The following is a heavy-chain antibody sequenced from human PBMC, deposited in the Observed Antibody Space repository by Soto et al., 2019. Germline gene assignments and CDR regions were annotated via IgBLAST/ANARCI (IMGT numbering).Heavy chain of an antibody. J-gene: IGHJ5*02. V-gene: IGHV3-73*01. CDR3: TSHSPDDMIRT. Sequence: EVQLVESGGGLVQPGGSLKLSCAASGFTFSGSAMHWVRQASGKGLEWVGRIRSKTNNYATAYAASLKGRFTISRDESKTMAYLKLNSLQTDDTALYYCTSHSPDDMIRTWGKGPLVTVSS. CDR2: IRSKTNNYAT. CDR1: GFTFSGSA. D-gene: IGHD3-16*01.